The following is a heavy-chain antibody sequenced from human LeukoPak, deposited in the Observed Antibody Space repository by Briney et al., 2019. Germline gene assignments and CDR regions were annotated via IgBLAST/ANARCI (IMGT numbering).Heavy chain of an antibody. CDR2: IYHSGST. Sequence: SETLSLTCTVSGYSISSGYYWAWIRQSPGKGLEWLGSIYHSGSTYYNPSLKSRVTISVDTSKNQFSLKLRSVTAADTAVYYCARGATSPSFGFWGQGTLVTVSS. V-gene: IGHV4-38-2*02. CDR1: GYSISSGYY. J-gene: IGHJ4*02. CDR3: ARGATSPSFGF.